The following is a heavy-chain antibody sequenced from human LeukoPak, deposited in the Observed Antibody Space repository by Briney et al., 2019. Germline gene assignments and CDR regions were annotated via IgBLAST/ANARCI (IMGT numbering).Heavy chain of an antibody. D-gene: IGHD6-19*01. CDR2: ISSNGGST. V-gene: IGHV3-64D*09. CDR1: GFTFSSYA. J-gene: IGHJ4*02. CDR3: VNTRYSSGWPFDY. Sequence: GGSLRLSCSASGFTFSSYAMHWVRQAPGKGLEYVSAISSNGGSTYYADSVKGRFTISRDNSKNTLYLQMSSLRAEDTAVYYCVNTRYSSGWPFDYWGEGTLVTVSS.